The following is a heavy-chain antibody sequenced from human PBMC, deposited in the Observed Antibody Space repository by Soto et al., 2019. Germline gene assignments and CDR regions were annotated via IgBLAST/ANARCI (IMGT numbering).Heavy chain of an antibody. CDR2: INPSSSHI. V-gene: IGHV3-21*01. D-gene: IGHD2-8*02. J-gene: IGHJ3*01. CDR1: GFTFSTYH. CDR3: ARGYFAGGGCYLRREAIDV. Sequence: EVQLVESGGGLVMPGGSLRLSCAASGFTFSTYHMNWVRQAPGKGLEWVSSINPSSSHIYYADSVRGRFTISRDNSKNSMDLQINSLRTEDAAVYYCARGYFAGGGCYLRREAIDVWGQGTMVTVSS.